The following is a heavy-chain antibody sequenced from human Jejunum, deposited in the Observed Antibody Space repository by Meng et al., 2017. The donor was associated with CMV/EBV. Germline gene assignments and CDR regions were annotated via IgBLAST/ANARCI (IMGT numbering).Heavy chain of an antibody. V-gene: IGHV1-69*02. CDR3: ARGSSASGLTY. CDR2: ITPILGVA. Sequence: CKASEGTFSSFSISWVRQAPGQGLEWVGRITPILGVADYAQQLQGRVTITADKSTSTAYMELSSLRYGDTAVYYCARGSSASGLTYWGQGTLVTVSS. CDR1: EGTFSSFS. J-gene: IGHJ4*02. D-gene: IGHD6-19*01.